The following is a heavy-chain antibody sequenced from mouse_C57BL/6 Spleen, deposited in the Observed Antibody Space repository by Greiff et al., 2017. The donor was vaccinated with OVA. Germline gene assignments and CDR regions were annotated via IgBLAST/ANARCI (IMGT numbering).Heavy chain of an antibody. CDR1: GFTFSSYA. J-gene: IGHJ1*03. Sequence: EVKLVESGGGLVKPGGSLKLSCAASGFTFSSYAMSWVRQTPEKRLEWVATISDGGSYTYYPDNVKGRFTISRDNAKNNLYLQMSHLKSEDTAMYYCARENSNPYFDVWGTGTTVTVSS. V-gene: IGHV5-4*01. CDR2: ISDGGSYT. CDR3: ARENSNPYFDV. D-gene: IGHD2-5*01.